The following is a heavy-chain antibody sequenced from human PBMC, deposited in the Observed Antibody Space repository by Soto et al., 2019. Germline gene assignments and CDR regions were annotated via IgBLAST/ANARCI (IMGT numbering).Heavy chain of an antibody. V-gene: IGHV1-46*01. CDR1: GYTFTNNY. Sequence: QVQLVQSGAEGKRPGASVKVSCKTSGYTFTNNYMHWVRQAPGQGLEWVGMINPGGGTTSYAKNFRGRGTVTSDTSTSTVYMDLSSVRSEDTALYYCAREIIVGDGLDIWGQGTMVTVSS. CDR2: INPGGGTT. D-gene: IGHD2-15*01. J-gene: IGHJ3*02. CDR3: AREIIVGDGLDI.